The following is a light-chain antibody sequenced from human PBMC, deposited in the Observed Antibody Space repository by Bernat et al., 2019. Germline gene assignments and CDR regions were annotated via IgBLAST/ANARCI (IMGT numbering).Light chain of an antibody. CDR2: LNK. CDR3: AAWDDGINAWL. V-gene: IGLV1-44*01. J-gene: IGLJ3*02. Sequence: QSVLTQPPSASGTPGQSITISCSGTTSNIGINALHWYQHLPGAAPKLLIYLNKERPAGVPVRLSGVKSRPSASLAISGLHSGDDGVYYCAAWDDGINAWLFRGGTKLYVL. CDR1: TSNIGINA.